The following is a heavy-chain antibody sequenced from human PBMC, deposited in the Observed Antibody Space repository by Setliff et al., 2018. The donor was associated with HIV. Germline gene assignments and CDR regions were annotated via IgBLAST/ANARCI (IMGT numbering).Heavy chain of an antibody. J-gene: IGHJ4*02. CDR1: GFTFSSYW. V-gene: IGHV3-23*01. CDR3: AKELAASGLGYFDS. Sequence: GGSLRLSCAASGFTFSSYWMTWVRQAPGKGLEWVSIINSDDYTKYADSLKGRFTISRDNSKNTVYLQMNSLRAEDTAEYYCAKELAASGLGYFDSWGRGILVTVSS. CDR2: INSDDYT. D-gene: IGHD3-22*01.